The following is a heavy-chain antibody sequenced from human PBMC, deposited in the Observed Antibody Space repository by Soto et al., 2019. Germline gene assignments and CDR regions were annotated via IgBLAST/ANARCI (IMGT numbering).Heavy chain of an antibody. CDR3: ARDRWGVTTTHGPPGY. Sequence: QVQLVESGGGVVQPGRSLRLSCAASGFTFSSYAMHWVRQAPGKGLEWVAVISYDGSNKYYADSVKGGFTISRDNSKNPLYLQMNSLRAEDTAVYYCARDRWGVTTTHGPPGYWGQGTLVTVSS. J-gene: IGHJ4*02. CDR1: GFTFSSYA. D-gene: IGHD3-16*01. CDR2: ISYDGSNK. V-gene: IGHV3-30-3*01.